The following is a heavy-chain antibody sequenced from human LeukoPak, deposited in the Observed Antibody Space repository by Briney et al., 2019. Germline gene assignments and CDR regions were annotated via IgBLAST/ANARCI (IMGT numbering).Heavy chain of an antibody. CDR1: GSIFSSYA. D-gene: IGHD5-24*01. CDR2: ISYDGNNK. V-gene: IGHV3-30*04. Sequence: PGGSLRLSCAASGSIFSSYAMHWVRQAPGKGLEWVAVISYDGNNKYYADSVKGRFTISRDNSKNMLYLQMNSLRAEDTAVYYCARDQAWLQYLSAFDLWGQGTMVTVSS. CDR3: ARDQAWLQYLSAFDL. J-gene: IGHJ3*01.